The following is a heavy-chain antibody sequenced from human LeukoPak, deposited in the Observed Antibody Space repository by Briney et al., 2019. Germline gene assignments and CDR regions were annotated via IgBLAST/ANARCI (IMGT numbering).Heavy chain of an antibody. CDR2: IYYSGST. CDR3: ARDRQQLFPLAFDI. J-gene: IGHJ3*02. D-gene: IGHD6-13*01. V-gene: IGHV4-59*01. CDR1: GGSISSYY. Sequence: PSETLSLTCTVSGGSISSYYWSRIRQPPGKGLEWIGYIYYSGSTNYNPSLKSRVTISVDTSKNQFSLKLSSVTAADTAVYYCARDRQQLFPLAFDIWGQGTMVTVSS.